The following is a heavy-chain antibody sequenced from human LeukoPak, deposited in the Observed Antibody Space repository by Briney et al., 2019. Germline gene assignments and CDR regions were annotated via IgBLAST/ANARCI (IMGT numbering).Heavy chain of an antibody. CDR3: ARGGHYYSYSMDV. Sequence: GASVKVSCKASGYSFTDYYMHWVRQAPGQWLESMGWTNPDSGGTNYPQKFQGRVTMTRDTSISTAYMELSRLRSDDTAVYYCARGGHYYSYSMDVWGKGTTVTVSS. V-gene: IGHV1-2*02. CDR2: TNPDSGGT. CDR1: GYSFTDYY. J-gene: IGHJ6*03.